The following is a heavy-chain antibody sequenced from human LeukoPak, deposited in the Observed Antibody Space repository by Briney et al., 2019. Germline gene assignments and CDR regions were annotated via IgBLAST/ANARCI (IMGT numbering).Heavy chain of an antibody. CDR3: ARGGAGWDY. D-gene: IGHD6-19*01. CDR1: GSSFSSYS. Sequence: GGSLRLSCAASGSSFSSYSMNWVRQAPGKGLQWVSSITGSSANIYYADSVKGRFTVSRDNAKKSLYLQMNSLRVDDTAVYYCARGGAGWDYWGQGNLVSVSS. CDR2: ITGSSANI. J-gene: IGHJ4*02. V-gene: IGHV3-21*01.